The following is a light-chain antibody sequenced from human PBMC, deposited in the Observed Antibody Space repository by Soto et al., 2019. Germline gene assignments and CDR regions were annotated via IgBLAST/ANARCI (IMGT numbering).Light chain of an antibody. J-gene: IGKJ1*01. CDR2: GAS. CDR1: QRVGSN. CDR3: QRYNNWPPDRT. V-gene: IGKV3-15*01. Sequence: EIVMTQSPATLSVSPGERATLSCRASQRVGSNLAWYQQKPGQAPRLLIYGASTRATGIPARFSGRGSGTEFTLTISSLKSEGFAIYFCQRYNNWPPDRTFGQGTKVEIK.